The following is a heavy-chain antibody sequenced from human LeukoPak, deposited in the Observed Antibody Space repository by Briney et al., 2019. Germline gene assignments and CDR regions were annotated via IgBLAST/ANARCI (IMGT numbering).Heavy chain of an antibody. CDR1: GGYISNYY. Sequence: KTSETLSLTCTVSGGYISNYYWSWIRQPAGKGLEWIGRFYTSGSTNYNPSLNSRVTMSVDTSKNQFSLKLSSVTAADTAVYYCAGDRATVTPYYFDYWGQGTLVTVSS. V-gene: IGHV4-4*07. D-gene: IGHD4-17*01. CDR3: AGDRATVTPYYFDY. CDR2: FYTSGST. J-gene: IGHJ4*02.